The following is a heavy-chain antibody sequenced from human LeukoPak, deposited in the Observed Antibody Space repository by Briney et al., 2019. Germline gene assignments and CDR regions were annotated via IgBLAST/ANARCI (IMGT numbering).Heavy chain of an antibody. CDR3: ARVVVVAAYRDYYMDV. CDR1: GFTFSTYV. D-gene: IGHD2-15*01. CDR2: ITGSGGST. J-gene: IGHJ6*03. Sequence: GGTLRLSCAASGFTFSTYVMNWVRQAPGKGLEWVSAITGSGGSTYYADSVKGRFTISRDNAKNSLYLQMNSLRAEDTAVYYCARVVVVAAYRDYYMDVWGKGTTVTVSS. V-gene: IGHV3-23*01.